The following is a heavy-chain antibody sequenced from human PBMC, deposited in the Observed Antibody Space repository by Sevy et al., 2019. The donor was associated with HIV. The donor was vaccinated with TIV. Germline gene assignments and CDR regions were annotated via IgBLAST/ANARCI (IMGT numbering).Heavy chain of an antibody. CDR3: VRAVATNGSF. D-gene: IGHD2-15*01. J-gene: IGHJ4*02. Sequence: GGSLRLSCAASGFSLNSFWMNWVRQTPGKGLEWVANINQNGSVTYCVDSVKGRFTISRDNSRNLLCLQMTSLRVEDTALYYCVRAVATNGSFWGQGTLVTVSS. CDR1: GFSLNSFW. V-gene: IGHV3-7*01. CDR2: INQNGSVT.